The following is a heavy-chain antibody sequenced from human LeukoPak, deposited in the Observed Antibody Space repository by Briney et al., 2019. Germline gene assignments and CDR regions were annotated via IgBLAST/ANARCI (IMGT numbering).Heavy chain of an antibody. V-gene: IGHV4-39*02. J-gene: IGHJ4*02. CDR1: GGSISSSSYY. CDR2: IYYSGST. D-gene: IGHD2-15*01. CDR3: ARDLGVGGGSCFDY. Sequence: SETLSLTCTVSGGSISSSSYYWGWIRQPPGKGLEWIGSIYYSGSTYYNPSLKSRVTISVDTSKNQFSLKLSSVTAADTAVYYCARDLGVGGGSCFDYWGQGTLVTVSS.